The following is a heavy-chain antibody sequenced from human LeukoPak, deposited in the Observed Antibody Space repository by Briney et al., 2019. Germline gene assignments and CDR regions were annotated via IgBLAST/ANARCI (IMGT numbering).Heavy chain of an antibody. J-gene: IGHJ4*02. V-gene: IGHV3-23*01. CDR1: GFTFSSYA. Sequence: GGSLRLSCAASGFTFSSYAMSWVRQAPGKGLEWVSSISGGSTYYADSVTGRFTISRDNSKNTLYLQMNSLRADDTAIYYCVKERGGRYYYGSGSYYNYYFDYWGQGTLVTVSS. D-gene: IGHD3-10*01. CDR2: ISGGST. CDR3: VKERGGRYYYGSGSYYNYYFDY.